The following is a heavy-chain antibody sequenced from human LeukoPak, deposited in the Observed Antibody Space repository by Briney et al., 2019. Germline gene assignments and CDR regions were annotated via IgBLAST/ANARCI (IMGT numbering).Heavy chain of an antibody. J-gene: IGHJ5*02. V-gene: IGHV4-34*01. CDR1: GGSFSGYY. CDR2: INHSGST. Sequence: KPSETLSLTCAVYGGSFSGYYWSWIRQPPGKGLEWIGEINHSGSTNYNPSLKSRVTISVDTSKNQFSLKLSSVTAADTAVYYCARGYYDILTGPAGWFDPWGQGTLVTVSP. D-gene: IGHD3-9*01. CDR3: ARGYYDILTGPAGWFDP.